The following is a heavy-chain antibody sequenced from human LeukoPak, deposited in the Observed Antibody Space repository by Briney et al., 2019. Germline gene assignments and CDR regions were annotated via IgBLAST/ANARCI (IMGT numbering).Heavy chain of an antibody. V-gene: IGHV3-21*01. CDR1: GFTFSSYG. CDR3: ARDLSVGAPGGFDY. J-gene: IGHJ4*02. Sequence: GGSLRLSCAASGFTFSSYGMNWVRQAPGKGLEWVSTISSSSTYIYYADSVKGRFTISRDNAENSVYLQMDSLRGDDTAVYYCARDLSVGAPGGFDYWGQGTLVTVSS. CDR2: ISSSSTYI. D-gene: IGHD3-16*01.